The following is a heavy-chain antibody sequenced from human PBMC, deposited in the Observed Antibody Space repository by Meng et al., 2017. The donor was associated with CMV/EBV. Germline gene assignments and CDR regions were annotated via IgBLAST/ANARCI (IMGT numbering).Heavy chain of an antibody. J-gene: IGHJ4*02. V-gene: IGHV2-5*02. CDR1: GFSLSTSGVG. D-gene: IGHD3-22*01. CDR2: IYWDDDK. CDR3: ARLYDSSGYYLGYFDY. Sequence: TSLKEPGLPLWNPTPPLPLTCTFSGFSLSTSGVGVGWIRQPPGKALEWLALIYWDDDKRYSPSLKSRLTITKDTSKNQVVLTMTNMDPVDTATYYCARLYDSSGYYLGYFDYWGQGTLVTVSS.